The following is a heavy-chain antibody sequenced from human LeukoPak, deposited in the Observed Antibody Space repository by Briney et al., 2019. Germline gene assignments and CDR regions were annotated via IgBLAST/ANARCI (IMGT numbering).Heavy chain of an antibody. CDR2: ISGDGSVT. D-gene: IGHD4-17*01. Sequence: GGSLRLSCADSGFTFRRYWMHWVRQTPGKGPAWVSCISGDGSVTRYADSVKGRFTISRDNTRNTLYLQMHSLRVEDMAVYYCATAGGETSRMGFDPWGQGSLVTVSS. J-gene: IGHJ5*02. CDR1: GFTFRRYW. V-gene: IGHV3-74*01. CDR3: ATAGGETSRMGFDP.